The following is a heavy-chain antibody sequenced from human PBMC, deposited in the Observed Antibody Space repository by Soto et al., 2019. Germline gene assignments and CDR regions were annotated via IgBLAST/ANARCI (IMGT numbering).Heavy chain of an antibody. CDR3: ARDPGAI. Sequence: GWSLRLSCAASGFTFSSYAMHWVRQAPGKGLEWVAVISYDGSNKYYADSVKGRFTISRDNSMNTLYLQMNSLRAEDTAVYYCARDPGAIWGQGTTVTVS. CDR1: GFTFSSYA. D-gene: IGHD4-17*01. V-gene: IGHV3-30-3*01. J-gene: IGHJ6*02. CDR2: ISYDGSNK.